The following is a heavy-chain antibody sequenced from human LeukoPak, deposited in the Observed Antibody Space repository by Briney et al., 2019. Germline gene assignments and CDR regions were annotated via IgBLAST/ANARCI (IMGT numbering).Heavy chain of an antibody. V-gene: IGHV1-18*01. D-gene: IGHD2-2*01. CDR2: RNAYNGNT. J-gene: IGHJ4*02. CDR1: GYTFTSYG. CDR3: ARDGTFFSSQLDY. Sequence: GASVNVSFKASGYTFTSYGISWVRQAPGQGLEGMGRRNAYNGNTNYAQKLQGRVTMTTDTSTSTAYMELRSLRSDDTAVYYCARDGTFFSSQLDYWGQGTLVTVSS.